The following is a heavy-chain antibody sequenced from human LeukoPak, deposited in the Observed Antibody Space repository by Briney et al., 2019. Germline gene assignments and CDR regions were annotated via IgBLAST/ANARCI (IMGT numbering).Heavy chain of an antibody. D-gene: IGHD6-25*01. Sequence: GGSLRLSCAASGFTFNSYAMNWVRQAPGKGLEWVSSISSSSSYISYADSVKGRFTISRDNAKNSLFLQMNSLRAEDTAVYSCARDGIAAARGAFDIWGQGTMVTVSS. CDR3: ARDGIAAARGAFDI. CDR2: ISSSSSYI. V-gene: IGHV3-21*01. CDR1: GFTFNSYA. J-gene: IGHJ3*02.